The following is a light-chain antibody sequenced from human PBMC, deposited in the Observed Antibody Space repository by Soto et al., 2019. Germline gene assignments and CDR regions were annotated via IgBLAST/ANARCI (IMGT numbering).Light chain of an antibody. V-gene: IGLV1-40*01. CDR3: QSYDSSLSGSKVV. CDR2: GNS. CDR1: SSNIGAGYG. Sequence: QSVLTQPPSVAGAPGQRVTISCTGSSSNIGAGYGVHWYQQLPGTAPKLLIYGNSNRPAGVPDRISGSKSGPSASLAITGLQAEDEADYYCQSYDSSLSGSKVVFGGGTQLTVL. J-gene: IGLJ2*01.